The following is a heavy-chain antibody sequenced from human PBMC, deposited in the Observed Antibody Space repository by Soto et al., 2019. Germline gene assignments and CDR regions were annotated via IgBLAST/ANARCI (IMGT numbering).Heavy chain of an antibody. CDR1: GFTFSSYA. Sequence: QVQLVESGGGVVQPGRSLRLSCAASGFTFSSYAMHGVRQDPGKGLGWVAVISYDGRNKYYADSVKGRFTIARDNSDHTLYLQMNSLGAEDTAVYYCARLMTTVTTDFYYYGMDVWGQGTTVTVSS. CDR2: ISYDGRNK. CDR3: ARLMTTVTTDFYYYGMDV. J-gene: IGHJ6*02. V-gene: IGHV3-30-3*01. D-gene: IGHD4-17*01.